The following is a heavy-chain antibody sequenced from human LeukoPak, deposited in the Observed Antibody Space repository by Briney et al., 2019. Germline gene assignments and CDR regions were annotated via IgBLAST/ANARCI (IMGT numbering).Heavy chain of an antibody. CDR3: ARGMELVSTPFDH. CDR1: GGSISSGGYY. CDR2: IYYSGST. J-gene: IGHJ4*02. D-gene: IGHD5/OR15-5a*01. Sequence: SETLSLTCTVSGGSISSGGYYWSWIRQHPGKGLEWIGYIYYSGSTYYNPSLKSRVTISVDTSKNQFSLKLSSVTAADTAVYYCARGMELVSTPFDHWGQGTLVTVSS. V-gene: IGHV4-31*03.